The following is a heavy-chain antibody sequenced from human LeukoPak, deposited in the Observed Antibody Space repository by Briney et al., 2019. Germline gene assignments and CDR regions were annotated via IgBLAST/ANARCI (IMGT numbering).Heavy chain of an antibody. V-gene: IGHV4-30-2*01. CDR3: AREGWFDP. CDR2: IYHSGST. J-gene: IGHJ5*02. CDR1: GGSISSGGYS. Sequence: PSQALSLTCAVSGGSISSGGYSWSWIRQPPGKGLEWIGYIYHSGSTYYNPSLKSRVTISVDRSKNQFSLKLSSVTAADTAVYYCAREGWFDPWGQGTLVTVSS.